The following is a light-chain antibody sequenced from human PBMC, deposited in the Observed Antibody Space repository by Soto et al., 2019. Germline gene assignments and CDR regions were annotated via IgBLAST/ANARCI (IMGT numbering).Light chain of an antibody. V-gene: IGLV1-40*01. Sequence: QSVLTQPPSVSGAPGQRITISCTGNNSNIGATYDVHWYQQYPQTAPKLLIYGNNNRPSGVPDRFSGFKTGTSASLVITGLQSEDEADYYCQSYDSRLRAVVFGGGTKLTVL. CDR2: GNN. J-gene: IGLJ2*01. CDR1: NSNIGATYD. CDR3: QSYDSRLRAVV.